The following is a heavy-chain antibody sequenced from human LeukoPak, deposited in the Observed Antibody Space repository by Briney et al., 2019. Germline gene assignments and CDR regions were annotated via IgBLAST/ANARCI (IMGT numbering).Heavy chain of an antibody. CDR2: INHSEST. V-gene: IGHV4-34*01. CDR1: GGSFSGYY. CDR3: ARGVCSSTSCYTNWFDP. J-gene: IGHJ5*02. Sequence: PSETLSLTCAVYGGSFSGYYWSWIRQPPGKGLEWIGGINHSESTNYNPSLKSRVTISVDTSKNQFSLKLSPVTAADTAVYYCARGVCSSTSCYTNWFDPWGQGTLVTVSS. D-gene: IGHD2-2*02.